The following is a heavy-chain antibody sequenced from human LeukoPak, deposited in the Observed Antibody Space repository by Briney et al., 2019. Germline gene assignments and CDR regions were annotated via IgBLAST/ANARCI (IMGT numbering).Heavy chain of an antibody. CDR1: GFTFDDYT. D-gene: IGHD5-12*01. CDR3: AINGGGDSGYGNFDY. Sequence: GGSLRLSCAVSGFTFDDYTMHWVRQVPGKGLEWVSVISWNSDRIGYADSVKGRFTTSRDNAKNSLYLQMNSLRAEDTAFYYCAINGGGDSGYGNFDYGGQGNLVTVSS. J-gene: IGHJ4*02. CDR2: ISWNSDRI. V-gene: IGHV3-9*01.